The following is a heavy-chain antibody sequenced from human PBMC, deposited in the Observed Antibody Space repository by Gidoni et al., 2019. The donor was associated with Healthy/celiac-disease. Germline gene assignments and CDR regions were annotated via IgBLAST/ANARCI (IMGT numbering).Heavy chain of an antibody. CDR1: GFPFRSYA. D-gene: IGHD3-10*01. Sequence: QVQLVESGGGVVQPGRSLRLSCAASGFPFRSYAMHWVRQAPGKGLEWVAVISYDGSNKYYADSVKGRFTISRDNSKNTLYLQMNSLRAEDTAVYYCARVDYYGSGSHDALSDYWGQGTLVTVSS. CDR2: ISYDGSNK. V-gene: IGHV3-30*04. J-gene: IGHJ4*02. CDR3: ARVDYYGSGSHDALSDY.